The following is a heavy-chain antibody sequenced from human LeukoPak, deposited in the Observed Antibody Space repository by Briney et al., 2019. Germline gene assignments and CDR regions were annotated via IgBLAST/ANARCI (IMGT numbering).Heavy chain of an antibody. V-gene: IGHV1-69*05. CDR3: ASPAYCGGDCLDAFDI. CDR1: GGTFSSYA. CDR2: IIPIFGTA. Sequence: SVKVSCKASGGTFSSYAISWVRQAPGQGLEWMGGIIPIFGTANYAQKFQGRVTITTDESTSTAYMELSSQRSEDTAVYYCASPAYCGGDCLDAFDIWGQGTMVTVSS. D-gene: IGHD2-21*02. J-gene: IGHJ3*02.